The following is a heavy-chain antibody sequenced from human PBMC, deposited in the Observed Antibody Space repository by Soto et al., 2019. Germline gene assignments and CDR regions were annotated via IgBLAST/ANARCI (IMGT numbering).Heavy chain of an antibody. Sequence: GGSLRLSCAASGFTFSSYAMSWVRQAPGKGLEWVSAISGSGGSTYYADSVKGRFTISRDNSKNTLYLQMNSLRAEDTAVYYCAKDPIDDFWSGYIYYYYGMDVWGQGTTVTVSS. CDR2: ISGSGGST. CDR1: GFTFSSYA. D-gene: IGHD3-3*01. V-gene: IGHV3-23*01. CDR3: AKDPIDDFWSGYIYYYYGMDV. J-gene: IGHJ6*02.